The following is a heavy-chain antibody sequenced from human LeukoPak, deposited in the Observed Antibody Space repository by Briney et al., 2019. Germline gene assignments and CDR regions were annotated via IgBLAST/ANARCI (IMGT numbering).Heavy chain of an antibody. J-gene: IGHJ4*02. CDR3: ARGFGGVIVIRYYFDY. Sequence: SQTLSLTCAVSGGSISSGGYSWSWIRQPPGKGLEWIGYIYHSGSTYYNPSLKSRVTISVDRSKNQFSLKLSSVTAADTAVYYCARGFGGVIVIRYYFDYWGQGTLVTVSS. CDR1: GGSISSGGYS. CDR2: IYHSGST. D-gene: IGHD3-16*02. V-gene: IGHV4-30-2*01.